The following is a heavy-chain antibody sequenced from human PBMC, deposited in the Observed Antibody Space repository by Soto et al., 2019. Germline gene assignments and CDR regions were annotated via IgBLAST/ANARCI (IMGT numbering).Heavy chain of an antibody. J-gene: IGHJ1*01. V-gene: IGHV3-11*01. Sequence: PGGSLRLSCAASGFIFSDYYMSWIRQAPGKGLEWVSYISGSGSVIHYADSVKGRFTISRDNAKNSLSLQMNSLRAEDTAVYYCARVREEMAGYFQHWGQGTLVTVSS. CDR2: ISGSGSVI. CDR3: ARVREEMAGYFQH. CDR1: GFIFSDYY.